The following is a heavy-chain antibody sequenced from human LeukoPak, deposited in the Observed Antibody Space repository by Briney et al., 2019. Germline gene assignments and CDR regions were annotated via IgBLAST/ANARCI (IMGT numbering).Heavy chain of an antibody. J-gene: IGHJ3*02. Sequence: GGSLRLSCAASGFTFNSYGMHWVRQAPGKGLEWVAFIRHDGSDKYYADSVKGRFTISRDDSKNTLDLQMNSLRPQDTAVYYCAKDTQQWLSDAFDIWGQGTMVTVSS. CDR1: GFTFNSYG. D-gene: IGHD6-19*01. CDR2: IRHDGSDK. V-gene: IGHV3-30*02. CDR3: AKDTQQWLSDAFDI.